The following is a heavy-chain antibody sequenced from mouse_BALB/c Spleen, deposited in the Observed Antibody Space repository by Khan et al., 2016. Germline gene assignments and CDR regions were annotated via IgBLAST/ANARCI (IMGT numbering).Heavy chain of an antibody. Sequence: QIQLVQSGPELMKPGETVKISFKASGYNFKNYGMNRVKQTPGTGLKGMGWLMTYTAEPTYADDFKGWFAFSLEASTSTVYLQISYLKNEDFGTYFCARRTQLDLYYAIDSWVERASVTVSA. J-gene: IGHJ4*01. CDR3: ARRTQLDLYYAIDS. V-gene: IGHV9-1*02. CDR1: GYNFKNYG. CDR2: LMTYTAEP. D-gene: IGHD3-1*01.